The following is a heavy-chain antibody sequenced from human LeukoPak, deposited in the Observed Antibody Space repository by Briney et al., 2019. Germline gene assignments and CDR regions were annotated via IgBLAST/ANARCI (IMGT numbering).Heavy chain of an antibody. CDR3: ARARYVNSFYAFDI. D-gene: IGHD3-9*01. Sequence: SETLSLTCTVPGGSISSYYWSWIRLPPGKGLEWIGYLSKSGNTNYSPSLKSRVTIFGHTSKNQFFLKLSSVTAADTAVYYCARARYVNSFYAFDIWGQGTLVTVSS. J-gene: IGHJ3*02. V-gene: IGHV4-59*01. CDR1: GGSISSYY. CDR2: LSKSGNT.